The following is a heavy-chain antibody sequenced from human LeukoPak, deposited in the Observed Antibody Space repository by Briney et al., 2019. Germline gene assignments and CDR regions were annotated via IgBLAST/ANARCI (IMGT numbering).Heavy chain of an antibody. CDR1: GGSIRSYY. V-gene: IGHV4-59*12. CDR3: ARDRHKLVDIVAGTLDY. CDR2: ISCSGST. J-gene: IGHJ4*02. D-gene: IGHD5-12*01. Sequence: SETLSLTCTVSGGSIRSYYWSWIRQPPGKGLEWIGYISCSGSTYYNPSLKSRVTISVDTSKNQFSLKLSSVTAADTAVYYCARDRHKLVDIVAGTLDYWGQGTLVTVSS.